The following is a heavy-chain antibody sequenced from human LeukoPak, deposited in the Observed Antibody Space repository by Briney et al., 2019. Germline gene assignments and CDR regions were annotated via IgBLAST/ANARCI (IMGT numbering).Heavy chain of an antibody. CDR1: GYSFTSYW. V-gene: IGHV5-51*01. D-gene: IGHD6-19*01. Sequence: GESLKISCQGSGYSFTSYWIGWVRQMPGKGLEWMGIIYPGDSDTRYSPSFQGQVTISADKSISTAYLQWSSLEASETAMYYCARRIAVASANWFDPWGQGTLVTVSS. CDR3: ARRIAVASANWFDP. CDR2: IYPGDSDT. J-gene: IGHJ5*02.